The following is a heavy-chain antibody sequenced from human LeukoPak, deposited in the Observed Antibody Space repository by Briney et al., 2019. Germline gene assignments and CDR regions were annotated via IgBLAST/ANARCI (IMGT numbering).Heavy chain of an antibody. J-gene: IGHJ4*02. D-gene: IGHD3-10*01. V-gene: IGHV4-38-2*02. CDR1: GYSISSGYY. CDR3: AASLWFGIYPDY. CDR2: IYYSGST. Sequence: SETPSLTCTVSGYSISSGYYWGWIRQPPGKGLEWIGSIYYSGSTHYNPSLKSRVTISVDTSKNHLSLNLNSVTAADTAVYYCAASLWFGIYPDYWGQGTLVTVSS.